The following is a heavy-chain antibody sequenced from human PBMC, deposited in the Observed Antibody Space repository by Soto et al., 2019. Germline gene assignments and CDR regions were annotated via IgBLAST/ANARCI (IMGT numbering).Heavy chain of an antibody. CDR3: ARVRSENIVVVPAASGWFDP. D-gene: IGHD2-2*01. CDR1: GGSISSSSYY. J-gene: IGHJ5*02. CDR2: IYYSGYT. V-gene: IGHV4-39*01. Sequence: ASETLSLTCTVSGGSISSSSYYWGWIRQPPGKGLEWIGSIYYSGYTYYNPSLKSRVTISVDTSKNQFSLKLSSVTAADTAVYYCARVRSENIVVVPAASGWFDPWGQGTLVTVSS.